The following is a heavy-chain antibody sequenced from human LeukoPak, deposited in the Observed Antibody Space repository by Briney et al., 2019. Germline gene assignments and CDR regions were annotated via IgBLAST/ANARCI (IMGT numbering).Heavy chain of an antibody. J-gene: IGHJ5*02. D-gene: IGHD2-2*02. CDR2: IYHSGTT. V-gene: IGHV4-38-2*02. CDR1: GYSISSGYY. CDR3: ARHGIDIVVVPAAITGNNWFDP. Sequence: SETLSLTCTVSGYSISSGYYWGWIRQPPGKGLEWIGNIYHSGTTYYNPSLKSRVTISVDTSKNQFSLKLSSVTAADTAVYYCARHGIDIVVVPAAITGNNWFDPWGQGTLVTVSS.